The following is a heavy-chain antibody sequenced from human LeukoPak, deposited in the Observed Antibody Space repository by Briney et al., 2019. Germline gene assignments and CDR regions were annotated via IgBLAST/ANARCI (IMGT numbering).Heavy chain of an antibody. Sequence: LTGGSLRLSCAASGFSFSAYSMSWVRQAPGEGLQWVAAISDSGRHTYYADSVKGRFTISRDNSKNTLYLQMNSLRAEDTAVYYCAKDSKDYYGSGSLYWGQGTLVTVSS. CDR3: AKDSKDYYGSGSLY. V-gene: IGHV3-23*01. CDR2: ISDSGRHT. D-gene: IGHD3-10*01. CDR1: GFSFSAYS. J-gene: IGHJ4*02.